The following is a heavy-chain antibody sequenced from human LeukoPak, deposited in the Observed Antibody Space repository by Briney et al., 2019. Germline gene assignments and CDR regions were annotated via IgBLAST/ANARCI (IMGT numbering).Heavy chain of an antibody. Sequence: PGGSLRLSCAASGFTFSSHAMTWVRQAPGKGLEWVSTISGTGGSTYYADSVKGRFTISRDNSKNTLYLQMNSLRAEDTAVYYCATLPFYDYGDYWGQGTLVTVSS. CDR3: ATLPFYDYGDY. CDR2: ISGTGGST. V-gene: IGHV3-23*01. D-gene: IGHD3-16*01. CDR1: GFTFSSHA. J-gene: IGHJ4*02.